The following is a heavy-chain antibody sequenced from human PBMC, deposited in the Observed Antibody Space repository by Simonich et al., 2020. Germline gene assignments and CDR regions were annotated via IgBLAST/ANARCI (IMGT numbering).Heavy chain of an antibody. CDR2: NNHSGST. J-gene: IGHJ3*02. D-gene: IGHD3-16*01. CDR3: ARPLGIVWAFDI. Sequence: QVQLQQWGAGLLKPSETLSLTCAVYGGSFIGYYWSWIRQPPWKGLEWIGENNHSGSTNYNPARKNRVTISVDTSKNQFSLKLSAVTAADTAVDYWARPLGIVWAFDIWGQGTMVTVSS. V-gene: IGHV4-34*01. CDR1: GGSFIGYY.